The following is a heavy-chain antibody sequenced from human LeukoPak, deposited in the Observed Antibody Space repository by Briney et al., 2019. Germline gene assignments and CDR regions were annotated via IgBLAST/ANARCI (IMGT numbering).Heavy chain of an antibody. CDR1: GGSISSYY. D-gene: IGHD3-10*01. CDR2: IYYSGST. Sequence: PSETLSLTXTVSGGSISSYYWSWIRQPPGKGLEWIGYIYYSGSTNYNPSLKSRVTISVDTSKNQFSLKLSSVTAADTAVYYCARAGGLLWFGELLPHYFDYWGQGTLVTVSS. V-gene: IGHV4-59*01. J-gene: IGHJ4*02. CDR3: ARAGGLLWFGELLPHYFDY.